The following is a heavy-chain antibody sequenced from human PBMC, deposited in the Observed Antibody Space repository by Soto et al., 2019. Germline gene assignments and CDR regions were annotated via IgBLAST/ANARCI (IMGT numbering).Heavy chain of an antibody. CDR3: AKNGPSLGAWFDP. Sequence: AASVKVSCKASGYTFTGYYIHWVRQAPGQGLEWMGWIDPNSGGTHYAPKFQGRVAMTRAASINTAYMELNRLRSDDTAVYYCAKNGPSLGAWFDPWGQGTLVTVSS. D-gene: IGHD2-8*01. CDR2: IDPNSGGT. V-gene: IGHV1-2*02. J-gene: IGHJ5*02. CDR1: GYTFTGYY.